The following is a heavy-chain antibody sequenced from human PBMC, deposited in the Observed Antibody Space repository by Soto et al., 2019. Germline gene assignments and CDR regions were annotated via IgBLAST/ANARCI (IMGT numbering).Heavy chain of an antibody. Sequence: SETLSLTCTVSGGSISSYYWSWIRQPPGKGLEWIGYIYYSGSTNYNPSLKSRVTISVDTSKNQFSLKLSSVTAADTAVYYCARAVMGDDFWSGYSGAYDYWGQGTLVTVSS. D-gene: IGHD3-3*01. CDR2: IYYSGST. CDR3: ARAVMGDDFWSGYSGAYDY. J-gene: IGHJ4*02. CDR1: GGSISSYY. V-gene: IGHV4-59*01.